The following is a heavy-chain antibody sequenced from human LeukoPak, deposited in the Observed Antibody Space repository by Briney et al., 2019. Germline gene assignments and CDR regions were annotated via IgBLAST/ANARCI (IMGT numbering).Heavy chain of an antibody. J-gene: IGHJ4*02. Sequence: GGSLRFSCAASGFIVSGDFMSWVRQAPGKGLEWVSVIYSDGSTYYADSVKGRFTISRDNSKNTLDLQMTGLRAEDTAVYYCARERGRGRDSPWFDYWGQGTLVIVSS. CDR1: GFIVSGDF. CDR2: IYSDGST. D-gene: IGHD1-26*01. V-gene: IGHV3-53*01. CDR3: ARERGRGRDSPWFDY.